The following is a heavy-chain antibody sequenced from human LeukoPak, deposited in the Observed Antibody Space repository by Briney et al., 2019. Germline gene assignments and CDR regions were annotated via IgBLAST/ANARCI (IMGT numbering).Heavy chain of an antibody. CDR2: ISAYNGNT. D-gene: IGHD6-13*01. CDR3: ARVTEAGIAAN. CDR1: GYTFTSYG. Sequence: ASVKVPCKASGYTFTSYGISWVRQAPGQGLEWMGWISAYNGNTNYAQKLLGRVTVTTDTSTSTAYMELRSLRSDDTAVYYCARVTEAGIAANWGQGTLVTVSS. J-gene: IGHJ4*02. V-gene: IGHV1-18*01.